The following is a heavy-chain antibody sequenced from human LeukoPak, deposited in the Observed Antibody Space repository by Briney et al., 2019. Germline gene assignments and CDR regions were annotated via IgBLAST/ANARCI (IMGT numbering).Heavy chain of an antibody. D-gene: IGHD3-22*01. CDR3: ARGRNYFDSSGYNFVWFDP. CDR2: INQSGST. CDR1: GGSFSGVY. Sequence: SETLSLTCAAYGGSFSGVYWSWIRQPPGKGLEWIGEINQSGSTNYNPSLKSRLTISVDTSERQFSLKLTSVTDADTAVYYCARGRNYFDSSGYNFVWFDPWGQGTLVTVSS. J-gene: IGHJ5*02. V-gene: IGHV4-34*01.